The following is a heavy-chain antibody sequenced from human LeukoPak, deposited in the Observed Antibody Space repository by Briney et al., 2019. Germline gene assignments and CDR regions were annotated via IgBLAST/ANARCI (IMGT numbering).Heavy chain of an antibody. D-gene: IGHD5-12*01. J-gene: IGHJ4*02. CDR2: IKSKRDGETT. V-gene: IGHV3-15*01. CDR3: IADIPPPRGYDYPFDY. Sequence: GGSLRLSCVASGFTFSDAWMSWVRQAPGKGLECVGRIKSKRDGETTEYAAPVKGRFTISRDDSKNTMYMQMNSLKSEDTAIYYCIADIPPPRGYDYPFDYWGQGTLVSVSS. CDR1: GFTFSDAW.